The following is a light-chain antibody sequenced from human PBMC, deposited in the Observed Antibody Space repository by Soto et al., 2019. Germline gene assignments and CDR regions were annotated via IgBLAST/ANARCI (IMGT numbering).Light chain of an antibody. CDR1: NIGSKS. Sequence: SYELTQPPSVSVAPGQTARITCGGNNIGSKSVHWYQQKPGQAPVLVVYDDSDRPSGIPEGFSGSNSGNTATLTISRVEAGDEADYYCQVWDSSSDRPGVFGGGTKLTVL. J-gene: IGLJ2*01. CDR3: QVWDSSSDRPGV. V-gene: IGLV3-21*02. CDR2: DDS.